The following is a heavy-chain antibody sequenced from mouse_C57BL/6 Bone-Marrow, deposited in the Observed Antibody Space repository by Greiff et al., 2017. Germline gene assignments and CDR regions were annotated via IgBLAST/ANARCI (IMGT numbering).Heavy chain of an antibody. D-gene: IGHD1-1*01. V-gene: IGHV1-69*01. CDR1: GYTFTSYW. CDR2: IDPSDSYT. Sequence: QVQLQQPGAELVMPGASVKLSCKASGYTFTSYWMHWVKQRPGQGLEWIGAIDPSDSYTNYPPKFQGQSTLSVDKSSSTAYMQLSSLTSEDSAVYYCARSGLYYYGSSYDYYAMDYWGQGTSVTVSS. CDR3: ARSGLYYYGSSYDYYAMDY. J-gene: IGHJ4*01.